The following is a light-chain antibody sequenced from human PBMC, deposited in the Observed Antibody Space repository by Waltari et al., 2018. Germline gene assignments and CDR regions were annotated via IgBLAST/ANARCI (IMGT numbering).Light chain of an antibody. CDR3: MIWHSSSVV. CDR1: SDLTVDSYT. Sequence: QAVLTQPSSLSASPGASASLPCALRSDLTVDSYTIYWYQQKPGSPPQYLLIYNSESDRQQGSGVPSRFSGSKDASANAGILVISGLQSEDESDYYCMIWHSSSVVFGGGTKLTVL. CDR2: YNSESDR. V-gene: IGLV5-45*03. J-gene: IGLJ2*01.